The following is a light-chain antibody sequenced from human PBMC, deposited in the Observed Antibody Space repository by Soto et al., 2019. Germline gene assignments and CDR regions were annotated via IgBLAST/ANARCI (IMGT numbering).Light chain of an antibody. Sequence: QSALTQPASVSGSPGQSITISCTGTSSDVGGYNYVSWYQQHPSKAPKLMIYNVSNRPSGVSNRFSGSKSGNTASLTISGLQAEDEGHYYCSSFTSTNTVLFGGGTKVTVL. CDR1: SSDVGGYNY. CDR2: NVS. CDR3: SSFTSTNTVL. V-gene: IGLV2-14*01. J-gene: IGLJ2*01.